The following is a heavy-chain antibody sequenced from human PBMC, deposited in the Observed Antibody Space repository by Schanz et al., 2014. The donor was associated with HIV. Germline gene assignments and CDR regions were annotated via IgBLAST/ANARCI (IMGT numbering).Heavy chain of an antibody. Sequence: QVQLVESGGGVVQPGRSLKLSCAASGFTFSNYGMHWVRQAPGKGLEWVALIYYDGTNKYYTDSVKGRFTISRDNSKNTLYLQMTTLRIDDTAVYYCAKPEYDSRGNSQSHFDYWGQGTLVTVSS. D-gene: IGHD3-22*01. V-gene: IGHV3-30*18. J-gene: IGHJ4*02. CDR2: IYYDGTNK. CDR3: AKPEYDSRGNSQSHFDY. CDR1: GFTFSNYG.